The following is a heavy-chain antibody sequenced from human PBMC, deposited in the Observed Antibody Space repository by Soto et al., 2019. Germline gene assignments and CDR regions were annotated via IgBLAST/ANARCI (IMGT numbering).Heavy chain of an antibody. J-gene: IGHJ4*02. Sequence: EALSLTGTVAGGSMRDYFWTWIRQPPGKGLEWIGYIYYSGRTNYNPSLKSRVSISVDTSKNHFSLHLSSATAADTAVYYCATVGGDDFGDSGGFDYWGQGTLVTVSS. CDR2: IYYSGRT. V-gene: IGHV4-59*01. CDR3: ATVGGDDFGDSGGFDY. CDR1: GGSMRDYF. D-gene: IGHD4-17*01.